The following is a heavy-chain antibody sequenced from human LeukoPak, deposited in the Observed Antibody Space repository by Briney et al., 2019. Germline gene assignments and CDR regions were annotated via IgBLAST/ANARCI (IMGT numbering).Heavy chain of an antibody. Sequence: GGSLRLSCAASGFTFSSYGMHWVRQAPGKGLEWVAVISYDGSNKYYADSVKGRFTISRDISKNTVYLQVSSLRGEDTAVYYCARDTVTTAYYFEYWGQGTLVTVSS. CDR1: GFTFSSYG. D-gene: IGHD4-17*01. CDR2: ISYDGSNK. CDR3: ARDTVTTAYYFEY. V-gene: IGHV3-30*03. J-gene: IGHJ4*02.